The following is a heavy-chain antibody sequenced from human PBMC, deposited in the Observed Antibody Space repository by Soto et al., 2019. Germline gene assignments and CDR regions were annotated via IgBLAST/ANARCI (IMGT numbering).Heavy chain of an antibody. J-gene: IGHJ6*02. V-gene: IGHV1-46*01. Sequence: GAAVKVSCKASGYTFINYYMHWVRQAPGQGLEWMGIINPNCGSTTYAQKFQGRVTITRDTSTNTVNMELSSLRSEDTAVYYCATISGYSYHDPIIGYMDVWGQGTTVTVSS. CDR3: ATISGYSYHDPIIGYMDV. CDR1: GYTFINYY. CDR2: INPNCGST. D-gene: IGHD5-18*01.